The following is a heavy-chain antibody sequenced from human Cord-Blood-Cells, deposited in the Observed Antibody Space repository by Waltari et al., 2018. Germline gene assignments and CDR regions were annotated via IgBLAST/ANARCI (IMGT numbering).Heavy chain of an antibody. Sequence: QLQLQESGPGLVKPSETLSLTCPVSGGPLSSSSYYWGWIRQPPGKGLEWIGSIYYSGSTYYNPSLKSRVTISVDTSKNQFSLKLSSVTAADTAVYYCARHGITDGRFDYWGQGTLVTVSS. CDR1: GGPLSSSSYY. CDR2: IYYSGST. D-gene: IGHD1-20*01. V-gene: IGHV4-39*07. CDR3: ARHGITDGRFDY. J-gene: IGHJ4*02.